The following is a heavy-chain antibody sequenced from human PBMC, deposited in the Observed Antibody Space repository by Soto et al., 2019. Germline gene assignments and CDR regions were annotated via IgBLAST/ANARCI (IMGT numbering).Heavy chain of an antibody. D-gene: IGHD3-10*02. CDR3: ANYYVGAVAGPYYFYRMDV. Sequence: QVQLVESGGGVVQPGRSLRLSCAASGFTFSSYGMHWVRQAPGTGLEWGAVIWYDGSNQYYADSVKGRFTISRDNSKNTLYQPMNILRAGVTAVYYGANYYVGAVAGPYYFYRMDVWGQGTTVIVSS. CDR1: GFTFSSYG. V-gene: IGHV3-33*03. CDR2: IWYDGSNQ. J-gene: IGHJ6*02.